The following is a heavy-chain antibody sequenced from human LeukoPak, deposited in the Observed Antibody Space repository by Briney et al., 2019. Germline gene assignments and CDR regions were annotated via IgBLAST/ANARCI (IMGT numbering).Heavy chain of an antibody. Sequence: GGSLRLSCTASGFTFNNYAMTWVRQAPGRGLEWVSGISGGGGTTYYADSVKGRFTISRDNSKNTLYLQMNSLRAEDTAVYYCARDPAIVGATKDAFDIWGQGTMVTVSS. J-gene: IGHJ3*02. CDR1: GFTFNNYA. CDR3: ARDPAIVGATKDAFDI. CDR2: ISGGGGTT. D-gene: IGHD1-26*01. V-gene: IGHV3-23*01.